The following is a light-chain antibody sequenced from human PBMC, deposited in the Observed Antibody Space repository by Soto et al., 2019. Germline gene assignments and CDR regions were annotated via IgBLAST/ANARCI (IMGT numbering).Light chain of an antibody. Sequence: VLSQSPGTLSLSPGERATLSCRASQTVRNNYLAWYQQKPGQAPRLLIYDASSRATGIPDRFSGGGSGTDFTLTISRLEPEDFAVYCCQQFSSYPLTFGGGTKVDI. J-gene: IGKJ4*01. CDR3: QQFSSYPLT. CDR1: QTVRNNY. CDR2: DAS. V-gene: IGKV3-20*01.